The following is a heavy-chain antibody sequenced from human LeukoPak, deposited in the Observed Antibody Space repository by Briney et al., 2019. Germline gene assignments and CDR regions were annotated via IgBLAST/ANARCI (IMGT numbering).Heavy chain of an antibody. CDR2: IYYSGST. D-gene: IGHD3-22*01. CDR1: GGSISSSSYY. V-gene: IGHV4-39*07. J-gene: IGHJ4*02. CDR3: ASLYDSSGYYYFDY. Sequence: SETLSLTCTVSGGSISSSSYYWGWIRQPPGKGLEWIGSIYYSGSTYYNPSLKSRVTISVDTSKNQFSLKLSSVTAADTAVYYCASLYDSSGYYYFDYWGQGTLVTVSS.